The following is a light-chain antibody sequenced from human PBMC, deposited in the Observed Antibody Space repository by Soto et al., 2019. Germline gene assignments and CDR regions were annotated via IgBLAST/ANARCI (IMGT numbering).Light chain of an antibody. CDR2: DVT. CDR3: TSYTGSSTLRVYV. Sequence: QSALTQPASVSGSPGQSITISCSGVSGDIGDSQSVSWYQHHPGKAPKLLIYDVTNRPSGISNRFSGSKSGNTASLTISGLQAEDEAEYFCTSYTGSSTLRVYVFGTGTKLTVL. J-gene: IGLJ1*01. V-gene: IGLV2-14*01. CDR1: SGDIGDSQS.